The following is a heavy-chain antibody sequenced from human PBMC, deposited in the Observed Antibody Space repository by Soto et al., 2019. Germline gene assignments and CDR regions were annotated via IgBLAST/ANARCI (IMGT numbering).Heavy chain of an antibody. CDR2: ISSSGST. J-gene: IGHJ5*02. CDR3: ARGAASGIVGWRDP. Sequence: QVQLQESGPGLVKPSETLSLTCTVSGGSITSYYWTWIRQPPGKGLEWIGYISSSGSTKYNPSLTSHGAIVVDTSNSQIHLRPTSVTAADTAVYDCARGAASGIVGWRDPWGQGTLVTVSS. V-gene: IGHV4-59*01. D-gene: IGHD6-13*01. CDR1: GGSITSYY.